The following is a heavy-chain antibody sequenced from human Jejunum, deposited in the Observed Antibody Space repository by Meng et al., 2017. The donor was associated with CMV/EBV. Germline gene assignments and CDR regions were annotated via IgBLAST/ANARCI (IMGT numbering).Heavy chain of an antibody. V-gene: IGHV3-48*03. J-gene: IGHJ6*02. CDR1: TFSSYE. CDR2: ISISGSDI. CDR3: AKSIAVAGNYYYGMDV. D-gene: IGHD6-19*01. Sequence: TFSSYEMDWVRQAPGKGLEWVSYISISGSDIQYADSVKGRFTISRDNSKNTLYLQMSSLRVEDTAVYYCAKSIAVAGNYYYGMDVWGQGTTVTVSS.